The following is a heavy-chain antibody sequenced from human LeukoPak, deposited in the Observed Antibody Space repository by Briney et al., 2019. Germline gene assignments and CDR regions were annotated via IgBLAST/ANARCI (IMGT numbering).Heavy chain of an antibody. J-gene: IGHJ5*02. CDR3: ARDLHILTPENWFDP. D-gene: IGHD3-9*01. V-gene: IGHV1-46*01. CDR1: GYTFTGYY. Sequence: ASVKVSCKASGYTFTGYYMHWVRQAPGQGLEWMGIINPSGGSTSYAQKFQGRVTMTRDTSTSTVYMELSSLRSEDTAVYYCARDLHILTPENWFDPWGQGTLVTVSS. CDR2: INPSGGST.